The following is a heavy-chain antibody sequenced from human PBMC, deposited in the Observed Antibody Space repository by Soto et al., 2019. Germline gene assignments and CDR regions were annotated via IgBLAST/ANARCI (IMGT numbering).Heavy chain of an antibody. Sequence: QVQLEQSGAEVKKPGASVRVSCKVSGYSITTYGVSWVRQAPVHGLEWMGWISGYNGKTRYAQKFQGRLTVTTDASTNTAYMELQSLRFDDTAIYFCARDRVGRATVVPDDAFDIWGQGTKVTVSS. V-gene: IGHV1-18*01. D-gene: IGHD2-21*01. CDR1: GYSITTYG. CDR3: ARDRVGRATVVPDDAFDI. J-gene: IGHJ3*02. CDR2: ISGYNGKT.